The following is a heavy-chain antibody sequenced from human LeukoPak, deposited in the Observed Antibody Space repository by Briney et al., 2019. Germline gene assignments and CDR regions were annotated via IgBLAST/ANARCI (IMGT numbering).Heavy chain of an antibody. V-gene: IGHV3-21*01. D-gene: IGHD1-7*01. Sequence: ETLSLTCTVSGGSISSSSYYWGWIRQPPGKGLEWVASISTTSTYINYVDSVKGQFTISRDNAKNSLYLQMNSLRAEDTAVYYCARDTPTGTTEYYYYGMDVWGQGTTVTVSS. CDR1: GGSISSSS. CDR2: ISTTSTYI. CDR3: ARDTPTGTTEYYYYGMDV. J-gene: IGHJ6*02.